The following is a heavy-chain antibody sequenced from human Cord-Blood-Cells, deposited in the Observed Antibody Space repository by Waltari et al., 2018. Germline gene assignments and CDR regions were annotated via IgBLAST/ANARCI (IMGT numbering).Heavy chain of an antibody. J-gene: IGHJ6*02. CDR2: IWYDGSNK. CDR3: ARDKLYSSSWYYYYYGMDV. D-gene: IGHD6-13*01. CDR1: GFTFSSYG. V-gene: IGHV3-33*01. Sequence: QVQLVESGGGVVQPGRSLRLSCAASGFTFSSYGMHWVRQAPGKGLEWVAVIWYDGSNKYYADSVKGRFTIPRDNSKNTLYLQMNSLRAEDTAVYYCARDKLYSSSWYYYYYGMDVWGQGTTVTVSS.